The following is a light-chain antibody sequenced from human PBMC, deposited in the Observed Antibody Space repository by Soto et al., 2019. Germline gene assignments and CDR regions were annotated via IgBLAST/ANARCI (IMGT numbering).Light chain of an antibody. CDR1: SSDDGGYNY. V-gene: IGLV2-14*01. CDR2: DVS. J-gene: IGLJ1*01. CDR3: SSYTSSSTLYV. Sequence: QSALTQPASVSGSPGQSITISCTGTSSDDGGYNYVSWYQQHPGKAPKLMIYDVSNRPSGVSNRFSGSKSGNTASLTISGLKAEDEADYYCSSYTSSSTLYVFGTGTKVTVL.